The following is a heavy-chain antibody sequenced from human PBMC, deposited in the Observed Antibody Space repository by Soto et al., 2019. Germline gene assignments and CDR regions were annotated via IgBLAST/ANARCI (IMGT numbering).Heavy chain of an antibody. CDR3: AGASRYDFSHLAY. V-gene: IGHV4-31*03. Sequence: PSETLSLTCTVSGGSINNGGYYWSWIRQHPGKGLEWIGYIFYSGSTYYNPSLKSRVTISVDTSKNHFSLRLSSVTAADTAIYYSAGASRYDFSHLAYRGQGGLVTVSS. D-gene: IGHD3-3*01. J-gene: IGHJ4*02. CDR1: GGSINNGGYY. CDR2: IFYSGST.